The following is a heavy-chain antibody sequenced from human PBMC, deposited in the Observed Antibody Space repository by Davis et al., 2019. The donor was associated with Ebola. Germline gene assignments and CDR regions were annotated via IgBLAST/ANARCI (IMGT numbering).Heavy chain of an antibody. CDR1: GGSFSGYY. J-gene: IGHJ4*02. D-gene: IGHD5-24*01. CDR2: ISYSEGT. CDR3: SRGRDAYKLGVD. V-gene: IGHV4-34*01. Sequence: MPSETLSLTSAVFGGSFSGYYWSWTRQPPGKGLEWIGVISYSEGTNYNPSLKSRLTISVDTSRNQVSLKLSSVTAADTAVYYCSRGRDAYKLGVDWGQGTLVTVSS.